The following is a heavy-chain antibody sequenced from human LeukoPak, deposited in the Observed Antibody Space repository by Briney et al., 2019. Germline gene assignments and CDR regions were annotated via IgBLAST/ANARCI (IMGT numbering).Heavy chain of an antibody. J-gene: IGHJ4*02. D-gene: IGHD3-22*01. CDR1: GFTFSSSA. CDR2: ISYDGSNK. Sequence: PGGSLRLSCAASGFTFSSSAMQCVRQAPGRGLEWVAVISYDGSNKYYADSVKGRFTISRDNSKNTLYLQMNSVRAEDTAVYYCAKEKFFGHYDSSGGFDYWGQGTLVTVSS. V-gene: IGHV3-30*04. CDR3: AKEKFFGHYDSSGGFDY.